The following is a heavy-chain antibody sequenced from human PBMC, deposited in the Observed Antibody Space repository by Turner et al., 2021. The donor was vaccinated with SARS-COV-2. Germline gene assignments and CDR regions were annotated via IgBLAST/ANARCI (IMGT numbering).Heavy chain of an antibody. CDR1: GGSISSSSYN. CDR3: ASTVWLRGAFDI. J-gene: IGHJ3*02. V-gene: IGHV4-39*01. Sequence: QLQLQESGPGLVKPSETLSLTCTVSGGSISSSSYNWGWIRQPPGKGLEWIGSIYYSGSTYYNPSLKSRVTTSVDTSKNQFSLKMSSVTAADTAVYYCASTVWLRGAFDIWGQGTMVTVSS. D-gene: IGHD5-18*01. CDR2: IYYSGST.